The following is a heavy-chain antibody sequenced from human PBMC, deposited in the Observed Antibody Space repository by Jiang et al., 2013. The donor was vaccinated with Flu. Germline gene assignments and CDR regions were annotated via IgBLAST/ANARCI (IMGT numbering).Heavy chain of an antibody. J-gene: IGHJ4*02. D-gene: IGHD4-17*01. CDR3: ARVPNYGDYDLGY. Sequence: VRQAPGQGLEWMGWISAYNGNTNYAQKLQGRVTMTTDTSTSTAYMELRSLRSDDTAVYYCARVPNYGDYDLGYWGQGTLVTVSS. V-gene: IGHV1-18*01. CDR2: ISAYNGNT.